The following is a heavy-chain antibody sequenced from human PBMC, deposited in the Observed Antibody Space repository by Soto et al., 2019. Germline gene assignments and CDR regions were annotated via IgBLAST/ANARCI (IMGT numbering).Heavy chain of an antibody. V-gene: IGHV1-18*01. Sequence: QVQLVQSGAEVKKPGASVKVSCKSSGYPFTHYGITWVRQARGHGLEWMGWISPYNGNTNYGQTLQGRVTLTTDTSTSTVYMEQRSLRSDDTAVYYCARDQSFDRSYYYGIDVWGQGTTVTVSS. J-gene: IGHJ6*02. CDR1: GYPFTHYG. CDR2: ISPYNGNT. D-gene: IGHD3-10*01. CDR3: ARDQSFDRSYYYGIDV.